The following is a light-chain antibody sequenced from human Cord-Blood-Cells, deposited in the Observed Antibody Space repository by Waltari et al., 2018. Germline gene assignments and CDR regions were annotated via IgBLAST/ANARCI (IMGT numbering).Light chain of an antibody. CDR2: AAS. Sequence: DIQMTQSPSSLSASVGDRVTITCRASQSISSYLTWYQQKPGKAPKLLIYAASSLQSGVPSRCSGSGSGTDFTLTISSLQPEDFATYYCQQSYSTPTFGQGTKVEIK. J-gene: IGKJ1*01. V-gene: IGKV1-39*01. CDR3: QQSYSTPT. CDR1: QSISSY.